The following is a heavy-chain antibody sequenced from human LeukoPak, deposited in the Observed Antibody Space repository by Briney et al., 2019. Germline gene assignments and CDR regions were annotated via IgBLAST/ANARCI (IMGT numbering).Heavy chain of an antibody. CDR3: AMFSYVSGTTIS. D-gene: IGHD1-20*01. CDR1: GFTFSSYW. Sequence: TGGSLRLSCAASGFTFSSYWMHWVRQAPGKGLVWVSRVKSDGSVTNYADSVKGRFTISRDNAKNTLYRQMNSLRAEDTAVYYCAMFSYVSGTTISWGQGTLVTVSS. CDR2: VKSDGSVT. J-gene: IGHJ4*02. V-gene: IGHV3-74*01.